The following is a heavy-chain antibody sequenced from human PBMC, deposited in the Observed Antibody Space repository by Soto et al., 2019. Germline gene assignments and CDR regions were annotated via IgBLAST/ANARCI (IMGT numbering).Heavy chain of an antibody. CDR2: IYYSGST. CDR1: GGSISSYY. V-gene: IGHV4-59*01. D-gene: IGHD6-19*01. Sequence: SETLSLTCTVSGGSISSYYWSWIRQPPGKGLEWIGYIYYSGSTNYNPSLKSRVTISVDTSKNQFSLKLSSVTAADTAVYYCASTIAVAGTLDYWGQGTLVTVSS. J-gene: IGHJ4*02. CDR3: ASTIAVAGTLDY.